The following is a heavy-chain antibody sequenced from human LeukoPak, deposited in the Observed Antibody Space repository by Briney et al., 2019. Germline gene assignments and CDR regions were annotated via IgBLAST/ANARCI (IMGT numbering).Heavy chain of an antibody. V-gene: IGHV3-30-3*01. CDR3: AKDLNRGLPDY. CDR2: ISYDGSNK. Sequence: GGPLRLSCAASGFTFSSSAMHWVRQAPGKGLEWVAVISYDGSNKYYADSVKGRFTISRDNSKNTLYLQMSSLRAEDTAVYYCAKDLNRGLPDYWGQGTLVTVSS. D-gene: IGHD2-21*01. J-gene: IGHJ4*02. CDR1: GFTFSSSA.